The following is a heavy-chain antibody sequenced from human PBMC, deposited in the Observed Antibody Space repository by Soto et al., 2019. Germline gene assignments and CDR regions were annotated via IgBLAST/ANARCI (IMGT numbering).Heavy chain of an antibody. CDR1: GYAFTTYG. V-gene: IGHV1-18*01. CDR3: ARGRDGDY. J-gene: IGHJ4*02. CDR2: ISAHNGNT. Sequence: QVHLVQSGAEVKKPGASVKVSCKGSGYAFTTYGITWVRQAPGQGLEWMGWISAHNGNTNYAQKLQGRVTVTRDTPTSTAYMELRSLRFDDTAVYYCARGRDGDYWGQGDLVTVSS. D-gene: IGHD6-6*01.